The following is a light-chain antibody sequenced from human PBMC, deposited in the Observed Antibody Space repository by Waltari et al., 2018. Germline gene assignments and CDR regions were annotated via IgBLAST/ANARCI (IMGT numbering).Light chain of an antibody. CDR1: TSAVGSYTL. J-gene: IGLJ3*02. CDR3: CSYAGSYTWV. V-gene: IGLV2-23*02. CDR2: DFF. Sequence: QSALTQPASVSGSPGQSITISCTGPTSAVGSYTLVSWYQHHPGKPPKLMVYDFFYRPSGVSNRFSASKSGNTASLTISGLQAEDEADYYCCSYAGSYTWVFGGGTKLTVL.